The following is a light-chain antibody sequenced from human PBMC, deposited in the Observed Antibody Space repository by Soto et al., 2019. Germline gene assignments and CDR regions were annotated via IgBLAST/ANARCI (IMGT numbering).Light chain of an antibody. CDR2: EVS. Sequence: QSALTQPASVSGSPGQSITISCTGTSNDVGYYNYVSWYQQHPGKAPKLMIYEVSNRPSGISNRFSGSKSGNTASLTISGLQAEDEADYYCSSYTTSSTWVFGGGTKLTVL. CDR3: SSYTTSSTWV. CDR1: SNDVGYYNY. V-gene: IGLV2-14*01. J-gene: IGLJ3*02.